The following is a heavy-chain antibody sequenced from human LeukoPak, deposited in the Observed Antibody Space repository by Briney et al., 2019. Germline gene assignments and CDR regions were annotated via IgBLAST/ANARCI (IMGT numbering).Heavy chain of an antibody. CDR1: GGSISRYY. Sequence: PSETLSLTCTVSGGSISRYYWSWIRQPPGKGLEWIGHIYYSGSTNYNPSLKSRVTISVDTSKNQFSLKLSSVTAADTAIYYCARENPSGYYNRPIDYWGQGTLVTVSS. CDR3: ARENPSGYYNRPIDY. V-gene: IGHV4-59*01. J-gene: IGHJ4*02. CDR2: IYYSGST. D-gene: IGHD3-22*01.